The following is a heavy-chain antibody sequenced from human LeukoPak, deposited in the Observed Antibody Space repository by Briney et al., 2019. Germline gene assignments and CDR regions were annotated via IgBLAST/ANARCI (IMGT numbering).Heavy chain of an antibody. CDR1: GFTFSSYA. CDR3: ARGIAVAGLDY. D-gene: IGHD6-19*01. V-gene: IGHV3-30-3*01. Sequence: GRSLRLSCAASGFTFSSYAMHWVRQAPGKGXEWVAVISYDGSNKYYADSVKGRFTISRDNSKNTLYLQMNSLRAEDTAVYYCARGIAVAGLDYWGQGTLVTVSS. J-gene: IGHJ4*02. CDR2: ISYDGSNK.